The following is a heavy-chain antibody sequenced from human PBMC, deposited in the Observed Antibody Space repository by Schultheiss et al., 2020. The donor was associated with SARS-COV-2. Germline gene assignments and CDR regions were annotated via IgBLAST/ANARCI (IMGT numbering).Heavy chain of an antibody. CDR2: IYYSGST. CDR3: ATARASGWYDAFDI. Sequence: SQTLSLTCTVSGGSISSGGYYWSWIRQHPGKGLEWIGYIYYSGSTYYNPSLKSRITISVDTSNGQFSLQMTSVTAADTAVYYCATARASGWYDAFDIWGQGTMVTVSS. J-gene: IGHJ3*02. V-gene: IGHV4-30-4*08. D-gene: IGHD6-19*01. CDR1: GGSISSGGYY.